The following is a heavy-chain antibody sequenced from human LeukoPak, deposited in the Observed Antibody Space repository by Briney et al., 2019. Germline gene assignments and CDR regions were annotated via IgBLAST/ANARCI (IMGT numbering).Heavy chain of an antibody. CDR3: AKLTRPLVVVVAATLGNYFDY. D-gene: IGHD2-15*01. J-gene: IGHJ4*02. CDR2: ISGSGGST. Sequence: GGSLRLSCAASGFTFSSYAMSWVRQAPGKGLEWVSAISGSGGSTYYADSVKGRFTISRDNSKNTLHLQMNSLRAEDTAVYYCAKLTRPLVVVVAATLGNYFDYWGQGTLVTVSS. CDR1: GFTFSSYA. V-gene: IGHV3-23*01.